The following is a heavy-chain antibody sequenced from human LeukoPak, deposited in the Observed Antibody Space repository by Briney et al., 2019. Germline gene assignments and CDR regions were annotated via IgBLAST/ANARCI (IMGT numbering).Heavy chain of an antibody. CDR2: ISSSGSII. CDR1: GFTFNTYT. Sequence: PGGSLRLSCAASGFTFNTYTMNWVRQAPGKGLEWVSYISSSGSIIYSADSVKGRFTISRDNAKNSLYLQMNSLRAEDTAVYYCARDDWNYAYGLDVWGQGTTVTVSS. CDR3: ARDDWNYAYGLDV. V-gene: IGHV3-48*04. J-gene: IGHJ6*02. D-gene: IGHD3-9*01.